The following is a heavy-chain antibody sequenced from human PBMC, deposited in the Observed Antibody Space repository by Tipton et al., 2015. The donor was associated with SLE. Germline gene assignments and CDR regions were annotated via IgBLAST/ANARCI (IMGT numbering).Heavy chain of an antibody. CDR1: EITFSNYA. Sequence: SLRLSCVASEITFSNYAMTWVRQAPGKGLEWVSAISGSGGSTYYADSVKGRFTISRDNSKNTLYLQMNSLRAEDTAVYYCAKDRSIAAAGPGDYWGQGTLVTVSS. J-gene: IGHJ4*02. V-gene: IGHV3-23*01. CDR2: ISGSGGST. D-gene: IGHD6-13*01. CDR3: AKDRSIAAAGPGDY.